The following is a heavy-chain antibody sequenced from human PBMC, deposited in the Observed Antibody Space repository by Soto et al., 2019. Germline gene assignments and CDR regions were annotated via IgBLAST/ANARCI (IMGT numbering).Heavy chain of an antibody. V-gene: IGHV4-31*03. D-gene: IGHD4-17*01. Sequence: QVRLEESGPGLVKPSETLSLICSVSGGSVNNANYFWNWIRHHPENGLEWIGYIYYSGRTRYNPAFKNRATLSIDTSKNQFSLRLNSVTVADTAVYFCERDADYGGSRGGMDVWGRGTTVTVSS. CDR1: GGSVNNANYF. CDR3: ERDADYGGSRGGMDV. CDR2: IYYSGRT. J-gene: IGHJ6*02.